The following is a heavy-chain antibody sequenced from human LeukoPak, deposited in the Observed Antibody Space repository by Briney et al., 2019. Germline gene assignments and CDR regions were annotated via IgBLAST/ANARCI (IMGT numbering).Heavy chain of an antibody. Sequence: GASVKVSCKASGYTFSVYFINWVRQAPGQGLEWMGWISAYNGNTNYAQKLQGRVTMTTDTSTSTAYMELSSLRSEDTAVYYCATEGYYGSGSYWYFDLWGRGTLVTVSS. J-gene: IGHJ2*01. V-gene: IGHV1-18*04. D-gene: IGHD3-10*01. CDR3: ATEGYYGSGSYWYFDL. CDR1: GYTFSVYF. CDR2: ISAYNGNT.